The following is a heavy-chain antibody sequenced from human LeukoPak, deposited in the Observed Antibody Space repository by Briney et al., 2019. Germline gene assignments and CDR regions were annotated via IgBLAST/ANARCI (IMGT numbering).Heavy chain of an antibody. Sequence: SETLSLTCTVSGGSISSYYWSWIRQPPGKGLEWIGYIYYSGSTNYNPSLKSRVTISVDTSKNQFSLRLSSVTAADTAVYYCARGGVLKSVDYWGQGTLVAVSS. D-gene: IGHD3-16*01. J-gene: IGHJ4*02. CDR2: IYYSGST. CDR3: ARGGVLKSVDY. V-gene: IGHV4-59*01. CDR1: GGSISSYY.